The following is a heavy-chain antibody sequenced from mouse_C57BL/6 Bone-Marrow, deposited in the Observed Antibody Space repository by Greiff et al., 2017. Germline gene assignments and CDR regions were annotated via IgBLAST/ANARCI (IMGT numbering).Heavy chain of an antibody. CDR1: GYTFTTYP. D-gene: IGHD2-5*01. CDR3: ARTSYYSNYDYYAMDY. V-gene: IGHV1-47*01. CDR2: FHPYNDDT. Sequence: VKLQESGAELVKPGASVKMSCKASGYTFTTYPIEWMKQNHGKSLEWIGNFHPYNDDTKYNEKFKGKATLTVEKSSSTVYLELSRLTSDDSAVYYCARTSYYSNYDYYAMDYWGQGTSVTVSS. J-gene: IGHJ4*01.